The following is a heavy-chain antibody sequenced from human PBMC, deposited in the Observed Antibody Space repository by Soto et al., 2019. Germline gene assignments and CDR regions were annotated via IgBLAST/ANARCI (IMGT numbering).Heavy chain of an antibody. Sequence: XGSLRLSFAASGFPYSSYVVSWVRQAPGKGLEWVSGISGGVSNTFYADSVKGRFTISRDNSKNTLLLQMNSLGAEDTAVYYCAKDSNKYSSSLRGRYFDYWGQGIGVTVSS. CDR3: AKDSNKYSSSLRGRYFDY. D-gene: IGHD4-4*01. CDR2: ISGGVSNT. V-gene: IGHV3-23*01. CDR1: GFPYSSYV. J-gene: IGHJ4*02.